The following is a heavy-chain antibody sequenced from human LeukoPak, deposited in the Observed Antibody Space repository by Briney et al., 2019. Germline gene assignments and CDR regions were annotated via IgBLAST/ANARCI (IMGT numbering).Heavy chain of an antibody. CDR2: INSDGSNT. D-gene: IGHD3-10*02. J-gene: IGHJ6*04. CDR1: GFTFTTSW. Sequence: GGSLRLSCAASGFTFTTSWMHWVRQAPGKGLVWVARINSDGSNTNYADSVKGRFTISRDNAKNSLYLQMNSLRAEDTAVYYCAELGITMIGGVWGKGTTVTISS. CDR3: AELGITMIGGV. V-gene: IGHV3-74*01.